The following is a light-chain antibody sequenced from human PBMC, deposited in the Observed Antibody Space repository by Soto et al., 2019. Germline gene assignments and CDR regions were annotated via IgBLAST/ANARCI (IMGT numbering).Light chain of an antibody. V-gene: IGKV3-15*01. J-gene: IGKJ2*01. CDR3: QQYDAWPRT. CDR1: RSLNHN. CDR2: DAS. Sequence: EIVMTQSPGTLSVSPGETVTLSCRAGRSLNHNLAWYQQRPGQPPRLLIYDASTRATRIPDRFSGSGSGTEFTLTISGLLSEDFAVYFCQQYDAWPRTFGQGTKLNI.